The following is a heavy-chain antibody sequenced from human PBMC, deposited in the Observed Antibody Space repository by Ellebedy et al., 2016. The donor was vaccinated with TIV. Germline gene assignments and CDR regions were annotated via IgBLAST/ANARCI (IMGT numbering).Heavy chain of an antibody. CDR3: TRGGLGHALDV. V-gene: IGHV3-74*01. Sequence: GESLKISCAASGFTFGSYWMHWVRQVPGRGLEWVACVFSDGSTTTYADSVKGRFTTARDNVKHTVYLQMHNLRVEDTAIYYCTRGGLGHALDVWGQGTTVTVSS. J-gene: IGHJ6*02. CDR1: GFTFGSYW. CDR2: VFSDGSTT. D-gene: IGHD2-8*01.